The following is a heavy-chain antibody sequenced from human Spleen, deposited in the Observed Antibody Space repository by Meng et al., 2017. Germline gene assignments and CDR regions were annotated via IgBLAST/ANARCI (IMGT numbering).Heavy chain of an antibody. CDR1: GFSFSSHN. J-gene: IGHJ4*02. D-gene: IGHD1-26*01. Sequence: GESLKISCAASGFSFSSHNVNWVRQAPGKGLEWVSGITGSGGSTYSADSVKGRFTLSRDNSKNRLYLQMNSLRPEDTAVYFCAKVDSGSYSGLFNSWGQG. V-gene: IGHV3-23*01. CDR3: AKVDSGSYSGLFNS. CDR2: ITGSGGST.